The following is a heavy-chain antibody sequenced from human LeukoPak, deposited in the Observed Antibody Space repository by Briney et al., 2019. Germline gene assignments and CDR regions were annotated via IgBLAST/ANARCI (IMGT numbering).Heavy chain of an antibody. J-gene: IGHJ5*02. CDR2: IYYSGNT. V-gene: IGHV4-59*01. CDR1: GGSISSYY. D-gene: IGHD1-26*01. CDR3: ARGIIVGATWGENDNWFDP. Sequence: SETLSLTCTVSGGSISSYYWSWIRQPPGKGLEWIGYIYYSGNTNYNPSLKSRVTISVDTSKNQFSLRLSSVTAADTAVYYCARGIIVGATWGENDNWFDPWGQGTLVTVSS.